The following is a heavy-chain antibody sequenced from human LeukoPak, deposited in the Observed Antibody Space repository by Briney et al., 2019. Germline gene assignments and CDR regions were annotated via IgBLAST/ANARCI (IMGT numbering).Heavy chain of an antibody. CDR3: AELGITMIGGV. J-gene: IGHJ6*04. D-gene: IGHD3-10*02. V-gene: IGHV3-7*01. CDR1: GFTFTTYW. Sequence: GGSLRLSCAASGFTFTTYWMTWVRQAPGKGLEWVANINQDGTEKYYVDSVKGRFTISRDNAKNSLYLQLNSLRADDTAVYYCAELGITMIGGVWGKGTTVTISS. CDR2: INQDGTEK.